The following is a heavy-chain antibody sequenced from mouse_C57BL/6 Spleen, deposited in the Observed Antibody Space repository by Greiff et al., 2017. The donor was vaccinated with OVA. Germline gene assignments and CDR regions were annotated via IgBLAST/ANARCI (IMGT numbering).Heavy chain of an antibody. V-gene: IGHV1-82*01. Sequence: QVQLQQSGPELVKPGASVKISCKASGYAFSSSWMNWVKQRPGKGLEWIGRIYPGDGDTNYNGKFKGKATLTADKSSSTAYMQLSSLTSEDSAVYFCATFTTVAYYAMDYWGQGTSVTVSS. CDR3: ATFTTVAYYAMDY. CDR2: IYPGDGDT. CDR1: GYAFSSSW. J-gene: IGHJ4*01. D-gene: IGHD1-1*01.